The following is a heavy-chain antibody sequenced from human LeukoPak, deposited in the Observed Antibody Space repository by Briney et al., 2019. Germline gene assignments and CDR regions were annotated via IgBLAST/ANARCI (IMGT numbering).Heavy chain of an antibody. V-gene: IGHV1-69*05. CDR3: ASHYDSSGYRFDY. Sequence: GSSVKVSCKASGGTFSSYAISWVRQAPGQGLEWMGRIIPIFGTANYAQKFRGRVTITTDESTSTAYMELSSLRSEDTAVYYCASHYDSSGYRFDYWGQGTLVTVSS. CDR1: GGTFSSYA. CDR2: IIPIFGTA. J-gene: IGHJ4*02. D-gene: IGHD3-22*01.